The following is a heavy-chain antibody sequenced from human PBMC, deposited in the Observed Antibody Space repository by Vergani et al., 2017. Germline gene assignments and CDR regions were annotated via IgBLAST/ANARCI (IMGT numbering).Heavy chain of an antibody. J-gene: IGHJ5*02. CDR2: ISSNGGST. CDR1: GFTFSSYA. V-gene: IGHV3-64D*06. Sequence: EVQLLESGGGLVQPGGSLRLSCSASGFTFSSYAMHWVRQAPGKGLEYVSAISSNGGSTYYADSVKGRFTISRDNSKNTLYLQMSSLRAEDTAVYYCARGSSDIVLDNWFDPWGQGTLVTVSS. CDR3: ARGSSDIVLDNWFDP. D-gene: IGHD2-2*01.